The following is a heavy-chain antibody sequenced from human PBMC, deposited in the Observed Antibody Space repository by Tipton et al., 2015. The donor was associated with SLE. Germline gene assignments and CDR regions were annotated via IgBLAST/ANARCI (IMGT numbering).Heavy chain of an antibody. CDR1: GATFSSYA. CDR3: ARERPYFDFLAPRTKSFYYMDV. J-gene: IGHJ6*03. Sequence: QSGPEVKKPGSSVKVSCKTSGATFSSYAISWVRQAPGQGLEWMGGIIPIFGKTNYAQKFQGRVSITTGESTSTAYMDLSSLRSEDTAVYYCARERPYFDFLAPRTKSFYYMDVWGTGTTVTVSS. V-gene: IGHV1-69*05. D-gene: IGHD3-9*01. CDR2: IIPIFGKT.